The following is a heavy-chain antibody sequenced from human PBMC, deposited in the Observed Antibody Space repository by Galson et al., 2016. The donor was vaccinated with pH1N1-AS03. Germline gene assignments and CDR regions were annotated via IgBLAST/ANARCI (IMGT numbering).Heavy chain of an antibody. CDR2: LIPIFHTP. J-gene: IGHJ4*02. D-gene: IGHD3-22*01. CDR3: ASSPDYSDTSVYYVTAY. V-gene: IGHV1-69*06. CDR1: GGTFSSYA. Sequence: SVKVSCKASGGTFSSYAFTWVRQAPGQGLEWVGGLIPIFHTPNYAQKFQGRVTIIADKSTSTAYMELRSLTSEDTAVYYCASSPDYSDTSVYYVTAYWGQGTRLSVAA.